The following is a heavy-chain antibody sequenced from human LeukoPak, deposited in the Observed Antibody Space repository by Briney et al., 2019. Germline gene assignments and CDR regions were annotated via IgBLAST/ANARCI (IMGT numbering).Heavy chain of an antibody. CDR1: GGSISSGGYY. J-gene: IGHJ6*02. CDR2: TYDSGST. Sequence: SETLSLTCTVSGGSISSGGYYWSWIRQHPGKGLEWIGYTYDSGSTYYNPSLKSRVTISVDTSKNQFSLKLSSVTAADTAVYYCARDRAGYGDLGYYGMDVWGQGTTVTVSS. V-gene: IGHV4-31*03. D-gene: IGHD4-17*01. CDR3: ARDRAGYGDLGYYGMDV.